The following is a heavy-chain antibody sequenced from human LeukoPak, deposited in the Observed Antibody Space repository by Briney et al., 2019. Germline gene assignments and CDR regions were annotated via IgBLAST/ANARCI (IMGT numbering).Heavy chain of an antibody. V-gene: IGHV3-21*01. CDR2: ISSSSSYI. Sequence: GGSLRLSCAASGFTFSSYSMNWVRQAPGKGLEWVSSISSSSSYIYYADSVKGRFTISRDNAKSSLYLQMNSLRAEDTAVYYCARESYYDSSGYYSSLGYWGQGTLVTVSS. CDR1: GFTFSSYS. CDR3: ARESYYDSSGYYSSLGY. D-gene: IGHD3-22*01. J-gene: IGHJ4*02.